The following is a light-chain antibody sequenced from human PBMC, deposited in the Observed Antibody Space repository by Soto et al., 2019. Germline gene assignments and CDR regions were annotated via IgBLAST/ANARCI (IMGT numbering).Light chain of an antibody. J-gene: IGKJ1*01. CDR1: QSVSSSY. V-gene: IGKV3-20*01. CDR3: QQYGSSAWT. CDR2: GAS. Sequence: EIVLTQSPGTLSLSPGERATLSCRASQSVSSSYLAGYQQKPGQAPRLLIYGASSRATGIPDRFSGSASGTDFTLTISRLEPEDFAVYYCQQYGSSAWTFGQGTKVEIK.